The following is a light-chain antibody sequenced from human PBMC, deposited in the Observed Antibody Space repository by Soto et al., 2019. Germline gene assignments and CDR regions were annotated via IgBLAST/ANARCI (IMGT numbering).Light chain of an antibody. Sequence: EIVLTQSPATLSLSPGERATLSCRASQSLSRDLAWYQQKPGQAPRLLIYGASTRATGVPARFSGSGSGTEFTLTISSLQSEDFAVYYCQQYNKWPFTFGPGTKVDI. V-gene: IGKV3-15*01. CDR3: QQYNKWPFT. CDR1: QSLSRD. J-gene: IGKJ3*01. CDR2: GAS.